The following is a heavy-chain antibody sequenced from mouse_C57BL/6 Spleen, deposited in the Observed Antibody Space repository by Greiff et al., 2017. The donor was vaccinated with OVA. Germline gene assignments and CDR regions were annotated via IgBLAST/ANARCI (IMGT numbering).Heavy chain of an antibody. J-gene: IGHJ4*01. CDR3: AIAHYYGVRGYAMDY. CDR1: GYTFTDYY. CDR2: INPNNGGT. Sequence: VQLQQSGPELVKPGASVKISCKASGYTFTDYYMNWVKQSHGKSLEWIGDINPNNGGTSYNQKFKGKATLTVDKSSSTAYMELRSLTSEDAAVYYCAIAHYYGVRGYAMDYWGQGTSVTVSS. V-gene: IGHV1-26*01. D-gene: IGHD1-2*01.